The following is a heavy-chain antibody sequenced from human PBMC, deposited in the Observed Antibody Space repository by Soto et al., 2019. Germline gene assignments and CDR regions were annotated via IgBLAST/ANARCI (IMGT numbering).Heavy chain of an antibody. CDR3: AKDSRYGGYVGEFDY. J-gene: IGHJ4*02. D-gene: IGHD5-12*01. CDR2: ISWNSGSI. CDR1: GFTFDDYA. Sequence: EVQLVESGGGLVQPGGSLRLSCAASGFTFDDYAMHWVRQAPGKGLEWVSGISWNSGSIGYADSVKGRFTISRDNAKNSLYLQMNSLRAEDTALYYCAKDSRYGGYVGEFDYWGQGTLVTVSS. V-gene: IGHV3-9*01.